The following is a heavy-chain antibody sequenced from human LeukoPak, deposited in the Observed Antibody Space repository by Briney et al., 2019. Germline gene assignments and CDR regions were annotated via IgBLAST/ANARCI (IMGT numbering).Heavy chain of an antibody. CDR2: TNSDGGTT. D-gene: IGHD6-19*01. V-gene: IGHV3-74*01. J-gene: IGHJ4*02. Sequence: GGSLRLSCAASGFTFSSYWMHWVRQAPGKGLVWVSRTNSDGGTTTYADSVKGRFTIFRDNAKNTLYLQMNNLSAEDTSVYYCVRVSSDWEYFDQWGQGALVTVSS. CDR1: GFTFSSYW. CDR3: VRVSSDWEYFDQ.